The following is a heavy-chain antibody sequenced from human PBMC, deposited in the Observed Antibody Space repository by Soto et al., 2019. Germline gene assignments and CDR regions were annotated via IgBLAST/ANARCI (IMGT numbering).Heavy chain of an antibody. J-gene: IGHJ6*02. CDR1: GYTFTSYD. Sequence: QVQLVQSGAEVKKPGASVKVSCKASGYTFTSYDINWVRQATGQGLEWMGWMNPNSGNTGYAQKIQGRVTMTRNTYISTAYMEMSSLRSEDTAVYYCARAGDNGYDYGEGGYYGMDVWVQGTTVTVSS. V-gene: IGHV1-8*01. CDR3: ARAGDNGYDYGEGGYYGMDV. D-gene: IGHD5-12*01. CDR2: MNPNSGNT.